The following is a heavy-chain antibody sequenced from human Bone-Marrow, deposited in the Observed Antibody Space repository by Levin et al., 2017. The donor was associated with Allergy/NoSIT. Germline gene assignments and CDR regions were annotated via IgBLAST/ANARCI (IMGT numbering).Heavy chain of an antibody. Sequence: SETLSLTCTVSGGSISSSSYYWGWIRQPPGKGLEWIGSIYYSGSTYYNPSLKSRVTISVDTSKNQFSLKLSSVTAADTAVYYCARRRVGSGWLSLPFFDYWGQGTLVTVSS. CDR1: GGSISSSSYY. CDR3: ARRRVGSGWLSLPFFDY. V-gene: IGHV4-39*01. J-gene: IGHJ4*02. D-gene: IGHD6-19*01. CDR2: IYYSGST.